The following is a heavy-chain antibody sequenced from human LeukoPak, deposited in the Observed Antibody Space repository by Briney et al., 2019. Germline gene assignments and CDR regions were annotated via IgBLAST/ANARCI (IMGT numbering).Heavy chain of an antibody. Sequence: ASVKVSCKASGYTFTSYDINWVRQATGQGLEWMGWMNPNSGNTGYAQKFQGRVTMTRNTSISTAYMELSSLRAGDTAVYYCARDTSPDVITMIPTTGWFDPWGQGTLVTVSS. J-gene: IGHJ5*02. V-gene: IGHV1-8*01. D-gene: IGHD3-22*01. CDR3: ARDTSPDVITMIPTTGWFDP. CDR2: MNPNSGNT. CDR1: GYTFTSYD.